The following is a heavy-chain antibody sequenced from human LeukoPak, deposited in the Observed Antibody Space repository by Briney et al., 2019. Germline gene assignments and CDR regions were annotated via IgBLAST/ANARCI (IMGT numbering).Heavy chain of an antibody. CDR3: ARERGDIVAF. CDR1: GFSFSDDF. CDR2: ISHSGYTI. D-gene: IGHD2-15*01. Sequence: PGGSLRLSCAASGFSFSDDFMSWIRQAPGQRPEWVSYISHSGYTIQYADSVKGRFTISRDKAKNLLYLQMNSLRAEDTAVYYCARERGDIVAFWGQGTTVTVSS. J-gene: IGHJ6*02. V-gene: IGHV3-11*01.